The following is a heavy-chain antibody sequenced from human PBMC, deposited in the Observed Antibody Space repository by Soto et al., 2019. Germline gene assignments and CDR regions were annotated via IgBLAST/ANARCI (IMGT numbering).Heavy chain of an antibody. D-gene: IGHD6-19*01. CDR3: ARGNPYLAGTFQTSGYYYYGMDV. V-gene: IGHV1-46*01. CDR2: INPSGGST. J-gene: IGHJ6*02. Sequence: GASVKVSCKASGYTFTSYYMHWVRQAPGQGLEWMGIINPSGGSTSYAQKFQGRVTMTRDTSTSTVYMELSSLRSEDTAVYYCARGNPYLAGTFQTSGYYYYGMDVWGQGTTVTVSS. CDR1: GYTFTSYY.